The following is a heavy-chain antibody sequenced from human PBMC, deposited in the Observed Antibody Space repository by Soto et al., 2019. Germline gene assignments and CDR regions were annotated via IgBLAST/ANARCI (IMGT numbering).Heavy chain of an antibody. J-gene: IGHJ6*02. Sequence: SVKVSCKASGGPFSSYAISWVRQSPGQGLEWMGGIIPIFGTANYAQKFQGRVTITADESTSTAYMELSSLRAEDTAVYYCVKDGSSVWPYYYGMDVWGQGTPVTVSS. CDR3: VKDGSSVWPYYYGMDV. D-gene: IGHD6-19*01. CDR1: GGPFSSYA. V-gene: IGHV1-69*13. CDR2: IIPIFGTA.